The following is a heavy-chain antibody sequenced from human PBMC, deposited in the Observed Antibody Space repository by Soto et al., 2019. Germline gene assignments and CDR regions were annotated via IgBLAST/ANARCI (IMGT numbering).Heavy chain of an antibody. V-gene: IGHV1-69*18. Sequence: QVHLVQSGAEVRKPGSSARVSCKASGGTFSSYAISWVRQAPGQGLEWMGRVIPIFGTTNYAQTFQGRITITADESTSTVYMELSSLRSEDTAVYYCARSTGTTTAFDIWGQGTMLTVSS. D-gene: IGHD1-7*01. CDR3: ARSTGTTTAFDI. J-gene: IGHJ3*02. CDR2: VIPIFGTT. CDR1: GGTFSSYA.